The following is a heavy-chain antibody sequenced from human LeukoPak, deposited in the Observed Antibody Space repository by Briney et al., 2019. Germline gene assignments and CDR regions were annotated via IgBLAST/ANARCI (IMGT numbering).Heavy chain of an antibody. Sequence: SETLSLTCTVSGGSISSYYWSWIRQSPGKGLECIGYIHYTGSTNYNPSLKSRVTISVDKSKNQFSLKLSSVTAADTAVYYCARMSGSGDYYYYYMDVWGKGTTVTVSS. CDR1: GGSISSYY. CDR3: ARMSGSGDYYYYYMDV. D-gene: IGHD3-10*01. J-gene: IGHJ6*03. V-gene: IGHV4-59*12. CDR2: IHYTGST.